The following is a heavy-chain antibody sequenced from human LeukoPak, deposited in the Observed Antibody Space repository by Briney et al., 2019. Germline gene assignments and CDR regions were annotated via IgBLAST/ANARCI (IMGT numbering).Heavy chain of an antibody. CDR3: ASLGGYYYYYMDV. D-gene: IGHD7-27*01. Sequence: SETLSLTCAVYGGSFSNYYWSWIRQPPGKGLEWIGEINHSGSTNYNPSLKSRVTISVDTSKNQFSLKLSSVTAADTAVYYCASLGGYYYYYMDVWGKGTTVTISS. V-gene: IGHV4-34*01. CDR2: INHSGST. CDR1: GGSFSNYY. J-gene: IGHJ6*03.